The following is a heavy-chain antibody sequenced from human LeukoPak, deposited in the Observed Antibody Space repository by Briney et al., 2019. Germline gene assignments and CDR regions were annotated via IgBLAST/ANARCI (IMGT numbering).Heavy chain of an antibody. D-gene: IGHD2-2*01. Sequence: SETLSLTCTVSGGSISSGGYYWSWIRQHPGKGLEWIGYIYYSGSTYYNPSLKSRVTISVDMSNNQFSLKLSSVTAADTAVYYCARVVQVPAVYFDFWGQGTLVTVSS. V-gene: IGHV4-31*03. CDR3: ARVVQVPAVYFDF. CDR1: GGSISSGGYY. CDR2: IYYSGST. J-gene: IGHJ4*02.